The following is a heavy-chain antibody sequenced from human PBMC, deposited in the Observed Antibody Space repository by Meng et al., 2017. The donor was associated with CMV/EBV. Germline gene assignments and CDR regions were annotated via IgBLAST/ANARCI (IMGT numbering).Heavy chain of an antibody. D-gene: IGHD2-2*02. J-gene: IGHJ2*01. CDR1: GGSISSYY. CDR3: AGELVVPAAIRYWYFDL. CDR2: IYYSGST. V-gene: IGHV4-59*01. Sequence: GSLRLSCTVSGGSISSYYWSWIRQPPGKGLEWIGYIYYSGSTNYNPSLKSRVTISVDTSKNQFSLKLSSVTAADTAVYYCAGELVVPAAIRYWYFDLWGRGTLVTVSS.